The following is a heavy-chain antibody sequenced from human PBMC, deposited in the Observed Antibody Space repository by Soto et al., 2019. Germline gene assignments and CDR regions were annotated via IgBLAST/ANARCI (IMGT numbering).Heavy chain of an antibody. CDR2: IYYSGST. CDR3: ARLKASGYGFLFDY. V-gene: IGHV4-31*03. J-gene: IGHJ4*02. CDR1: GGSISSGGYY. Sequence: QVQLQESGPGLVKPSQTLSLTGTVSGGSISSGGYYWSWIRQHPGKGLEWIGYIYYSGSTYYNPSLKSRVTISVDTSKNQFSLKLSSVTAADTAVYYCARLKASGYGFLFDYWGQGTLVTVSS. D-gene: IGHD5-18*01.